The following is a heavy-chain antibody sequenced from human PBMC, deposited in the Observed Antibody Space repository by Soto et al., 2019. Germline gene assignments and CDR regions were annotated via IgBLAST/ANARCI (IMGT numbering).Heavy chain of an antibody. CDR1: GYTFTSYY. J-gene: IGHJ6*02. Sequence: QVQLVQSGAEVKKPGASVKVSCKASGYTFTSYYMHWVRQAPGQGLEWMGIINPSGGSTSYAQKCQVRVAMTRDTSTSTVCMELSSLRSEDTAVYYCAREDVGSGYVYYYYGIDVWGQGTTVTVSS. CDR2: INPSGGST. D-gene: IGHD5-12*01. V-gene: IGHV1-46*01. CDR3: AREDVGSGYVYYYYGIDV.